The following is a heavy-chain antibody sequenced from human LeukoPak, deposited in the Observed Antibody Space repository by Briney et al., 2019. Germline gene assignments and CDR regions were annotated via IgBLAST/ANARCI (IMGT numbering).Heavy chain of an antibody. V-gene: IGHV1-69*02. CDR1: GGTFSSYT. CDR2: IIPILGIA. Sequence: ASVKVSCKASGGTFSSYTISWVRQAPGQGLEWMGRIIPILGIANYAQKFQGRVTITADKSTSTAYMELSSLRSEDTAVYYCARVEVSGGYYSSDPGHAFDIWGQGTMVTVSS. D-gene: IGHD1-26*01. CDR3: ARVEVSGGYYSSDPGHAFDI. J-gene: IGHJ3*02.